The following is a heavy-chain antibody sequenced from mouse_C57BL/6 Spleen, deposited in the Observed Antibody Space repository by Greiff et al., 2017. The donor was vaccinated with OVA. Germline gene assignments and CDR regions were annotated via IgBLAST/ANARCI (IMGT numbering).Heavy chain of an antibody. CDR3: AREGGGDY. CDR1: GYTFTDYY. J-gene: IGHJ2*01. Sequence: VQLQQSGPELVKPGASVKISCKASGYTFTDYYMNWVKQSHGKSLEWIGDINPNNGGTSYNQKFKGKATLTVDKSSSTAYMELRSLTSEDSAVYYCAREGGGDYWGQGTTLTVSS. D-gene: IGHD1-1*02. CDR2: INPNNGGT. V-gene: IGHV1-26*01.